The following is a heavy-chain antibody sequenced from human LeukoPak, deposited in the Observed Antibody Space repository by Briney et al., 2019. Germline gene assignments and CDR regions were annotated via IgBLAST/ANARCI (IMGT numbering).Heavy chain of an antibody. CDR2: ISSSSYI. J-gene: IGHJ4*02. D-gene: IGHD2-21*02. CDR3: ARGDSDPPFDDY. Sequence: GGSLRLSCAASGFTFSSYSMNWVRQAPGKGLEWVSSISSSSYIYYADSVKGRFTIPRDNAKNSLYLQMNSLRAEDTAVYYCARGDSDPPFDDYWGQGTLVTVSS. CDR1: GFTFSSYS. V-gene: IGHV3-21*01.